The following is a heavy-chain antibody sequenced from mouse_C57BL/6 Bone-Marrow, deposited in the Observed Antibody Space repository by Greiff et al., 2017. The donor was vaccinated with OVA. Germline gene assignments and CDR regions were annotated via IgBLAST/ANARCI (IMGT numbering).Heavy chain of an antibody. D-gene: IGHD1-1*01. J-gene: IGHJ2*01. CDR2: IDPENGDT. V-gene: IGHV14-4*01. CDR1: GFNIKDDY. Sequence: DVKLQESGAELVRPGASVKLSCTASGFNIKDDYMHWVKQRPEQGLEWIGWIDPENGDTEYASKFQGKATITADTSSNTAYLQLSSLTSEDTAVYYCTTLHYYYGSRYFDYWGQGTTLTVSS. CDR3: TTLHYYYGSRYFDY.